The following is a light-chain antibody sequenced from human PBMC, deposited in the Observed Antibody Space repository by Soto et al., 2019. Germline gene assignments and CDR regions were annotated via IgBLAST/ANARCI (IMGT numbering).Light chain of an antibody. CDR3: QQYGSSPPYT. CDR2: GSS. J-gene: IGKJ2*01. Sequence: EVVLTQSPGTLSLSPGDRASLSCRASQSVNNRFSGWYQQKRDQTTKLLIFGSSFNSTGIPDRFSSSGSGTDFTLTISSLEPEDVAAYYCQQYGSSPPYTFGQGTKLEIK. V-gene: IGKV3-20*01. CDR1: QSVNNRF.